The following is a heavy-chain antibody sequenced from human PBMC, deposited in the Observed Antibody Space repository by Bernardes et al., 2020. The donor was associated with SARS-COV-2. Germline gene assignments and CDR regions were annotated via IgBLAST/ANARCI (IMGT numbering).Heavy chain of an antibody. CDR2: IHHRGGT. V-gene: IGHV4-30-2*01. Sequence: SETLSLTCTVSGGSVDSDGSSWSWLRQPPGQGLEWIGYIHHRGGTYFNPSLETRLTMSILTSKRQISLKLRSVTAADTAVYYCARGAAAFDIWGQGTVVTVSS. CDR1: GGSVDSDGSS. J-gene: IGHJ3*02. D-gene: IGHD2-15*01. CDR3: ARGAAAFDI.